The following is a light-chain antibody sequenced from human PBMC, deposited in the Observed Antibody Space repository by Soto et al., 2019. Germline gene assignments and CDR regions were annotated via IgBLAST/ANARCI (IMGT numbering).Light chain of an antibody. CDR2: DAS. V-gene: IGKV3-11*01. CDR3: QQRSNWPIT. J-gene: IGKJ5*01. CDR1: QSVTTN. Sequence: EIVLTQSPASLFLSPGERGTLXCRTSQSVTTNLAWYQQNPGQAPRLIIDDASNRANGTPASFSGSGSATDFSPTISSLEPEDFAVYYRQQRSNWPITFGLGTRLEIK.